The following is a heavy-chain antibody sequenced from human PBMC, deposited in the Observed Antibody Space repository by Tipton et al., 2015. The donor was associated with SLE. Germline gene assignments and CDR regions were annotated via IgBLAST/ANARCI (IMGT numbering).Heavy chain of an antibody. J-gene: IGHJ4*02. CDR2: VDPEGGNT. V-gene: IGHV1-69-2*01. CDR3: TRDLVTRGYCTSSSCSLAGDF. D-gene: IGHD2-2*01. CDR1: GYSLNDYY. Sequence: QSGAEVKRPGETLKISCKVSGYSLNDYYINWVQQAPGKGLEWVGLVDPEGGNTIYAEKFQGRITITADTSVNTAYMVLTSLRSDDTAVYYCTRDLVTRGYCTSSSCSLAGDFWGQGTPVTVSS.